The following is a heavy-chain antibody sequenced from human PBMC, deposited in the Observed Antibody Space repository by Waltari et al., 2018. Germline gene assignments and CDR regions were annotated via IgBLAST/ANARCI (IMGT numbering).Heavy chain of an antibody. CDR2: INAGNGHL. D-gene: IGHD3-3*01. Sequence: VQLAQSGTEVKKPGASVRLSCKASGYSFTRYSIHWVRQAPGQGLEWMGWINAGNGHLRYSQDFQDRITITMDTFASTAYMELSSLTSEDTAVYYCTRDLVIGDPDFDYWGQGTLVTVSS. V-gene: IGHV1-3*01. J-gene: IGHJ4*02. CDR3: TRDLVIGDPDFDY. CDR1: GYSFTRYS.